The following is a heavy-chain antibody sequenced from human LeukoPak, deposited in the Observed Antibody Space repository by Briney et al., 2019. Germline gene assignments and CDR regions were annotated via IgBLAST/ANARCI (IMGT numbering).Heavy chain of an antibody. Sequence: GGSLRLSCAASGFTFSSYAMHWVRQAPGKGLEWVAVISYDGSNKYYADSVKGRFTISRDNSKNTLYLQMNSLRAEDTAVYYCARDLLTAMVHYYYYYMDVWGKGTTVAVSS. CDR1: GFTFSSYA. V-gene: IGHV3-30*04. CDR2: ISYDGSNK. CDR3: ARDLLTAMVHYYYYYMDV. D-gene: IGHD5-18*01. J-gene: IGHJ6*03.